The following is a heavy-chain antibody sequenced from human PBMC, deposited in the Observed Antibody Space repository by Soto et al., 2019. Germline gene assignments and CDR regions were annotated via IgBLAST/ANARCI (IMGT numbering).Heavy chain of an antibody. Sequence: GGSMRLSCAASGFTFSSYAMSWVRQAPGKGLEWVSAISGSGGSTYYADSVRGRFTIPRDNSKNTLYLQMNSLRAEDTAVYYCAPGTPLFDYWGQGTLVTVSS. V-gene: IGHV3-23*01. D-gene: IGHD6-13*01. J-gene: IGHJ4*02. CDR3: APGTPLFDY. CDR1: GFTFSSYA. CDR2: ISGSGGST.